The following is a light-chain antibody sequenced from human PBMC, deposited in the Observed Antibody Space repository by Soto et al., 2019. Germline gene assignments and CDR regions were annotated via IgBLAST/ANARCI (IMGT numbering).Light chain of an antibody. J-gene: IGKJ2*01. CDR1: QSVSSY. CDR2: DAS. CDR3: QQRGT. Sequence: ESVLTQSPATLSLSPGEIATLSCRASQSVSSYLAWYQQKPGQAPRLLSYDASNRATGIPARFSGSGSGTDFTLTISSLEPDDFAVYYCQQRGTFGQGNKLEI. V-gene: IGKV3-11*01.